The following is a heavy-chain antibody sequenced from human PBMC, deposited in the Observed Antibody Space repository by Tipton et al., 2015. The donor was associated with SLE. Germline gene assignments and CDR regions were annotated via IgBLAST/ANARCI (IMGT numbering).Heavy chain of an antibody. Sequence: TLSLTCTVSGGSISSYYWSWIRQPPGKGLEWIGYIYTSGSTNYNPSLKSRVTISVDTSKNQFSLKLSSVTAADTAVYYCARLGQLEYALDIWGQGTMVTVSS. CDR3: ARLGQLEYALDI. CDR2: IYTSGST. J-gene: IGHJ3*02. V-gene: IGHV4-4*09. CDR1: GGSISSYY. D-gene: IGHD6-6*01.